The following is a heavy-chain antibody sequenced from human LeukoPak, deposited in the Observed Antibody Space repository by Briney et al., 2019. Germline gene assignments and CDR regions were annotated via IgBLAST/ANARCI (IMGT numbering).Heavy chain of an antibody. V-gene: IGHV1-18*01. CDR3: ARDRLVQGLY. J-gene: IGHJ4*02. D-gene: IGHD6-19*01. CDR1: GYTFTSYG. Sequence: ASVKVSFKPSGYTFTSYGISLVRQAPGQGLEWMGWISAYNGNTNYAQKLQGRVTMTTDTSTSTAYMELRSLRSDDTAEYYCARDRLVQGLYWGEGTLVTVSS. CDR2: ISAYNGNT.